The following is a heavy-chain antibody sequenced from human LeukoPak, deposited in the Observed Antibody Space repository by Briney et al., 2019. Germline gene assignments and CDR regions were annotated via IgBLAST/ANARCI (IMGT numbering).Heavy chain of an antibody. Sequence: GGSLRLSCAASGFTFTSYSMNWVRQAPGKGLEWVSTISGGGGSKYYADSVKGRFTISRDNSKNTLYLQMNSLRAEDTAVYYCVYYDSPAADWGQGTLVTVSS. J-gene: IGHJ4*02. CDR2: ISGGGGSK. D-gene: IGHD3-22*01. CDR1: GFTFTSYS. CDR3: VYYDSPAAD. V-gene: IGHV3-23*01.